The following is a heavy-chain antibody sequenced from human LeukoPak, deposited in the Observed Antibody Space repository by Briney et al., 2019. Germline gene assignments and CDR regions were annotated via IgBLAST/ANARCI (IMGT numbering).Heavy chain of an antibody. D-gene: IGHD2-8*01. Sequence: SVKVSCKASGGTFSSYAISWVRQAPGQGLEWMGGIIPIFGTANYAQKFQGRVTITADKSTSTAYMELSSMRSEDTAVYYCARSVLMVYASRSGYYYYYMDVWGKGTTVTVSS. J-gene: IGHJ6*03. CDR2: IIPIFGTA. CDR1: GGTFSSYA. V-gene: IGHV1-69*06. CDR3: ARSVLMVYASRSGYYYYYMDV.